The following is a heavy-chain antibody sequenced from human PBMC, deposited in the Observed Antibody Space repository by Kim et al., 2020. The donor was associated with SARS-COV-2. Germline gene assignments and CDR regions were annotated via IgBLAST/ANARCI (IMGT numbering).Heavy chain of an antibody. Sequence: SETLSLTCSVSGGSISSDYWHWIRQPPGKGLEWIGYIYYSGSTNYNPSLKSRVTISIDTPKNHFSLKVSSVTAADTAVYYCGRGGFLMGYYGMDVWGQGTTVTVSS. D-gene: IGHD3-3*01. CDR1: GGSISSDY. J-gene: IGHJ6*02. CDR2: IYYSGST. V-gene: IGHV4-59*13. CDR3: GRGGFLMGYYGMDV.